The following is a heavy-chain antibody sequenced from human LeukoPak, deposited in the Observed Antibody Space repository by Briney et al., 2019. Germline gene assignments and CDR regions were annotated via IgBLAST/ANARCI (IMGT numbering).Heavy chain of an antibody. V-gene: IGHV3-30-3*01. CDR1: GFTFSSYA. CDR3: ARDRVVVVPAAVYYYYGMDV. J-gene: IGHJ6*02. Sequence: PGRSLRLSCAASGFTFSSYAMHWVRQAPGKGLEWVAVISYDGSNKYYADSVKGRFTISRDNSKNTLYLQMNSLRAEDTAVYYCARDRVVVVPAAVYYYYGMDVWGQGTTVTVSS. CDR2: ISYDGSNK. D-gene: IGHD2-2*01.